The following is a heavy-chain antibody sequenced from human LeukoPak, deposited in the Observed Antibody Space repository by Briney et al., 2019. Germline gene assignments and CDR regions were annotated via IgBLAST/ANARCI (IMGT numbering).Heavy chain of an antibody. V-gene: IGHV3-30*02. D-gene: IGHD5-24*01. Sequence: GGSLRLSCAASGFTFRRFAMDWVRQAPGKGLEWVAFIRFDGSKQDYADSVKGRFTISRDNAKNSLYLQMNSLRAEDTAVYYCAMKAVPRPRLHDAFDFWGQGTVVSVSS. CDR2: IRFDGSKQ. J-gene: IGHJ3*01. CDR3: AMKAVPRPRLHDAFDF. CDR1: GFTFRRFA.